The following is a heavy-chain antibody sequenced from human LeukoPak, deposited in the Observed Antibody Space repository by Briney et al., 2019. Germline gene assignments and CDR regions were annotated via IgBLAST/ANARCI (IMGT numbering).Heavy chain of an antibody. V-gene: IGHV4-34*01. J-gene: IGHJ4*02. CDR1: GGSFSGYY. CDR3: ARDGYATMDERFDY. D-gene: IGHD2-2*03. CDR2: INHSGST. Sequence: SETLSLTCAVYGGSFSGYYWSWIRQPPGKGLEWIGEINHSGSTNYNPSLKSRVTISVDTSKNQFSLKLSSVTAADTAVYYCARDGYATMDERFDYWGQGTLVTVSS.